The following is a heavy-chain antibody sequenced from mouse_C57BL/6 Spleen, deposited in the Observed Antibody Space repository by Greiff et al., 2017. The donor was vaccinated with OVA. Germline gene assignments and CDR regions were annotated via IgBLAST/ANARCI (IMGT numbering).Heavy chain of an antibody. D-gene: IGHD2-5*01. CDR3: AKDYSNYFDY. CDR1: GFNFKNTY. Sequence: VQLKESVAELVRPGASVKLSCTASGFNFKNTYMPWVKQRPEQGLEWIGMIDPANGNTKYAPKFPGKATITADTSSNTAYLQLSSLTSEDTAIYYSAKDYSNYFDYWGQGTTLTVSS. V-gene: IGHV14-3*01. J-gene: IGHJ2*01. CDR2: IDPANGNT.